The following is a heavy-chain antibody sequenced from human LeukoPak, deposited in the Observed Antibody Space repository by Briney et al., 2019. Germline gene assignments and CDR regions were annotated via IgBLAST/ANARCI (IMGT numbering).Heavy chain of an antibody. D-gene: IGHD3-22*01. CDR1: GYSFTSYW. V-gene: IGHV5-51*01. CDR2: IYPRDSDT. CDR3: ARHSYDSSGADY. Sequence: GEPLKISCKGSGYSFTSYWIAWVRHMPGKGLEYMGIIYPRDSDTTYSPSFQGQVTISADKSISTAYLQWSSLKASDTAMYYCARHSYDSSGADYWGQGTLVTVSS. J-gene: IGHJ4*02.